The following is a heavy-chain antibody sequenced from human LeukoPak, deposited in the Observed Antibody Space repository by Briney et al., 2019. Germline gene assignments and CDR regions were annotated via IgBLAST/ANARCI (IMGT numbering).Heavy chain of an antibody. Sequence: PSETLSLTCAVYGGSFSGYYWSWIRQPPGKGLEWIGEINHSGSTNYNPSLKSRVTISVDTSKNQYSLKLSSVTAADTAVYYCARESSFGRYNWFDPWGQGTLVTVSS. CDR3: ARESSFGRYNWFDP. V-gene: IGHV4-34*01. CDR1: GGSFSGYY. D-gene: IGHD3-10*01. CDR2: INHSGST. J-gene: IGHJ5*02.